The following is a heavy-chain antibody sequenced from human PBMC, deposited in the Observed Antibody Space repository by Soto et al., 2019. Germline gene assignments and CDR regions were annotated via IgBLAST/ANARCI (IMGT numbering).Heavy chain of an antibody. CDR2: MNPNSGNT. D-gene: IGHD6-6*01. Sequence: GGSVKVSCKGSGYTFTSYDINWVRPATGQGLEWMGWMNPNSGNTGYAQKFQGRVTMTRNTSISTAYMELSSLRSEDRAVYYCARGHYSSSAWDYWGQGTLVTVSS. J-gene: IGHJ4*02. V-gene: IGHV1-8*01. CDR1: GYTFTSYD. CDR3: ARGHYSSSAWDY.